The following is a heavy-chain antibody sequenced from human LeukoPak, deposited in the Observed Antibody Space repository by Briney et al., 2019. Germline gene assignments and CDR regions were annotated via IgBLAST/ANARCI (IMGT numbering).Heavy chain of an antibody. D-gene: IGHD6-19*01. J-gene: IGHJ6*02. CDR1: GFTFSSCA. CDR3: ARDVKQWLGGGYYYGMDV. Sequence: GGSLRLSCAASGFTFSSCAMHWVRQAPGKGLEWVAVISYDGTNKHYADSVKGRFTISRDNSKNTLYLQMNSLRAEDTAVYYCARDVKQWLGGGYYYGMDVWGRGTTVTVSS. V-gene: IGHV3-30-3*01. CDR2: ISYDGTNK.